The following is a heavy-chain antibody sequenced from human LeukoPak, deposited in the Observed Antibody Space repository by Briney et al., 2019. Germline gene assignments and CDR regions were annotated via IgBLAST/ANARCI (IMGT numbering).Heavy chain of an antibody. V-gene: IGHV3-30*01. CDR1: GLTFSSYA. J-gene: IGHJ1*01. CDR3: AGSPKYSSSWFEYFQH. Sequence: GRSLRLSCAASGLTFSSYAMHWVRHAPGKGLEWVAAISQDGSNKYHADSVKGRFTISRDNSKNTVYLQMNSLRAEDTAVYFCAGSPKYSSSWFEYFQHWGQGTLVTVSS. D-gene: IGHD6-13*01. CDR2: ISQDGSNK.